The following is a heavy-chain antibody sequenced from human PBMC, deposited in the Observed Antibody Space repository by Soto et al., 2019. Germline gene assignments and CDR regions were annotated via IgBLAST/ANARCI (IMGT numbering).Heavy chain of an antibody. CDR1: GVTFSSYA. J-gene: IGHJ5*02. CDR3: AKDRSASIVVVPAAILNSFAP. V-gene: IGHV3-23*01. Sequence: GGSLRHACAAGGVTFSSYAMSWVRQAPGKGREWVSPISGSGGSTYYPHSLKGRFTISRDTSKTTLYLQMHSLRAADTAVYYCAKDRSASIVVVPAAILNSFAPWGQGTLVTVSS. CDR2: ISGSGGST. D-gene: IGHD2-2*01.